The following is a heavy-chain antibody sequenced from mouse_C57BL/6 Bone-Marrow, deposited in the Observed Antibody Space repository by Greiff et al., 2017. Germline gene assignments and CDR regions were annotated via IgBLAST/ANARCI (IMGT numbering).Heavy chain of an antibody. J-gene: IGHJ4*01. CDR2: IDPETGGT. CDR3: TRWLPFYAMDY. V-gene: IGHV1-15*01. D-gene: IGHD2-2*01. CDR1: GYTFTDYE. Sequence: QVQLQQSGAELVRPGASVTLSCKASGYTFTDYEMHWVKQTPVHGLEWIGAIDPETGGTAYNQKVKGKAILTADKSSSTAYMELRSLTSEDSAVYYCTRWLPFYAMDYWGQGTSVTVSS.